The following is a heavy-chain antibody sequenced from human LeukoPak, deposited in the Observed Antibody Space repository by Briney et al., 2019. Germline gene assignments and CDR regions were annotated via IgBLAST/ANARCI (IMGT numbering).Heavy chain of an antibody. CDR3: ARVGELLFAFDI. CDR2: INPNSGGT. CDR1: GYTFTGYY. V-gene: IGHV1-2*02. D-gene: IGHD1-26*01. J-gene: IGHJ3*02. Sequence: ASVKVSCKASGYTFTGYYRHWVRQAPGQGLEWMGWINPNSGGTNYAQKFQGRVTMTRDTSITTAYMELSRLRSDDTAVYYCARVGELLFAFDIWGQGTMVTVSS.